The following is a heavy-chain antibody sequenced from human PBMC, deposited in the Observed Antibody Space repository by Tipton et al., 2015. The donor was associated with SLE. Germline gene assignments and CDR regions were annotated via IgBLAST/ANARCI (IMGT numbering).Heavy chain of an antibody. V-gene: IGHV4-59*11. CDR3: ARQREIPGVIWYGFDY. CDR1: GGSISSHY. D-gene: IGHD3-16*02. Sequence: TLSLTCTVSGGSISSHYWSWFRQPPGKGLEWIGYIYYSGSTNYNPSLKSRVTISVDTSKNQFSLKLSSVTAADTAVYYCARQREIPGVIWYGFDYWGQGTLVTVSS. CDR2: IYYSGST. J-gene: IGHJ4*02.